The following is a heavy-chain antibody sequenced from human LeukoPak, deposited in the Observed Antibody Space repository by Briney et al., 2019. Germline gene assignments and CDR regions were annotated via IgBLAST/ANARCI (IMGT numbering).Heavy chain of an antibody. CDR1: GFTLSSYW. J-gene: IGHJ3*02. CDR3: FIPPYTTIFGVVIREGAFDI. CDR2: INSDGSST. D-gene: IGHD3-3*01. V-gene: IGHV3-74*01. Sequence: GGSLRLSCAASGFTLSSYWMHWVRQAPGKGLVWVSRINSDGSSTSYADSVKGRFTISRDNAKNTLYLQMNSLRAEDTAVYYCFIPPYTTIFGVVIREGAFDIWGQGTMVTVSS.